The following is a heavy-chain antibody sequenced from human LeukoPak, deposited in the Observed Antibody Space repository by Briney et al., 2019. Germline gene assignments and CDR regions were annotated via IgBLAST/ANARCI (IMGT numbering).Heavy chain of an antibody. CDR1: GYTFTSYG. D-gene: IGHD3-10*01. V-gene: IGHV1-18*01. Sequence: ASGKVSCKASGYTFTSYGISWVRQAPGQGLEWMGWISGYTENTNYGLKFQGRVTMTTDTSTSTAYMELRRLRSDDTAVYYCVRDWRWSGELLVFYGMDVWGQGTTVIVSS. J-gene: IGHJ6*02. CDR3: VRDWRWSGELLVFYGMDV. CDR2: ISGYTENT.